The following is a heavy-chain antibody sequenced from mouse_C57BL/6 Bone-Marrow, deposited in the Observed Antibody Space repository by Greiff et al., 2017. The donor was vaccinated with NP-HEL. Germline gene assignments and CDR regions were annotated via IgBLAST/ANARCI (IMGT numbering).Heavy chain of an antibody. J-gene: IGHJ4*01. CDR3: GREVYYYGSSYYAVGY. D-gene: IGHD1-1*01. CDR2: IDPSDSET. Sequence: QVQLQQPGAELVRPGSSVKLSCKASGYTFTSYWMHWVKQRPIQGLEWIGNIDPSDSETHYNQKFKDKATLTVDKSSSTAYMQLSSLTSEDSAVYCCGREVYYYGSSYYAVGYWGPGTSGTVSS. CDR1: GYTFTSYW. V-gene: IGHV1-52*01.